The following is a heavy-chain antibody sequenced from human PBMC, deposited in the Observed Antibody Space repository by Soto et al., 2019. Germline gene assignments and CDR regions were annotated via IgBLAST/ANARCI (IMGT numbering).Heavy chain of an antibody. J-gene: IGHJ6*02. D-gene: IGHD3-3*01. CDR2: IYWNDDK. Sequence: QITLKESGPPLVKPTQTLTLTCTFSGFSLSTSGVGVGWIRQPPGKALEWLALIYWNDDKRYSPSLKSRLTITKDTSKNQVVLTMTNMDPVDTATYYCAHSERYDFWSGYYIPDGMDVWGQGTTVTVSS. V-gene: IGHV2-5*01. CDR3: AHSERYDFWSGYYIPDGMDV. CDR1: GFSLSTSGVG.